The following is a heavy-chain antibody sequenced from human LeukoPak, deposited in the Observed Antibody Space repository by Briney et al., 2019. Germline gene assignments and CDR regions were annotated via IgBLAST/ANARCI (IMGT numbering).Heavy chain of an antibody. V-gene: IGHV3-15*01. D-gene: IGHD3-16*01. J-gene: IGHJ5*02. CDR1: GFSFNQAW. CDR3: TVPRGGGNWYDP. Sequence: PGGSLRLSCAVSGFSFNQAWMSWVRQAPGKGREWVGRIKSKTDGGTTEYAAPVKGRFTISRDDSKSPAYLQMNSLKAEDTAVYFCTVPRGGGNWYDPWGPGTQVTVSS. CDR2: IKSKTDGGTT.